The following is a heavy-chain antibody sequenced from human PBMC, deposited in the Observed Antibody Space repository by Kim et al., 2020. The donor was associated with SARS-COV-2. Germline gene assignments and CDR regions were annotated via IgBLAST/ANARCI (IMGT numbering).Heavy chain of an antibody. CDR2: MNPNSGST. V-gene: IGHV1-8*01. D-gene: IGHD3-10*01. J-gene: IGHJ5*02. CDR3: ARFGGVVGSGSAWFDP. Sequence: ASVKVSCKASGYTFTSYDINWVRQATGQGLEWMGWMNPNSGSTGYAQRFQGRVTMTRNTSVSTAYMELNSLRSDDTAVYYCARFGGVVGSGSAWFDPWGQGTQVTVSS. CDR1: GYTFTSYD.